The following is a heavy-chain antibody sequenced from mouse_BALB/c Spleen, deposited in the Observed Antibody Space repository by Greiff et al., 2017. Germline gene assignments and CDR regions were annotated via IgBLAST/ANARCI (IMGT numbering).Heavy chain of an antibody. CDR2: ISYSGST. J-gene: IGHJ3*01. V-gene: IGHV3-8*02. D-gene: IGHD2-4*01. CDR1: GDSITSGY. Sequence: EVMLVESGPSLVKPSQTLSLTCSVTGDSITSGYWNWIRKFPGNKLEYMGYISYSGSTYYNPSLKSRISITRDTSKNQYYLQLNSVTTEDTATYYCASTMTTTGWFAYWGQGTLVTVSA. CDR3: ASTMTTTGWFAY.